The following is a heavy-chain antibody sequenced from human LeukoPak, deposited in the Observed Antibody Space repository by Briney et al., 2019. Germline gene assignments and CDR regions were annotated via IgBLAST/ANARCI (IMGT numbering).Heavy chain of an antibody. D-gene: IGHD3-3*01. CDR1: GFTFSSYA. Sequence: GGPLRLSCAASGFTFSSYAMSWVRQAPGKGLEWVSAISGSGGSTYYADSVKSRFTISRDNSKNTLYLQMNSLRAEDTAVYYCAKDIFGGPKYYFDYWGQGTLVTVSS. V-gene: IGHV3-23*01. CDR3: AKDIFGGPKYYFDY. J-gene: IGHJ4*02. CDR2: ISGSGGST.